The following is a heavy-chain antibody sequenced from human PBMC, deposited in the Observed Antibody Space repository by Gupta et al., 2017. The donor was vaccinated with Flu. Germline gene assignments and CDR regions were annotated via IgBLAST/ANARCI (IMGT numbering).Heavy chain of an antibody. V-gene: IGHV4-38-2*02. CDR1: RYSIRSGYY. CDR3: AREAGRYYDSSGAVGY. CDR2: IYHSGST. J-gene: IGHJ4*02. D-gene: IGHD3-22*01. Sequence: HVQLQESGPGLAQPSETLSLTRAVSRYSIRSGYYWGWIRQPPGKGLEWIGSIYHSGSTYYNPSLKSRVTISVDTSKNQFSLKLSSVTAADTAVYYCAREAGRYYDSSGAVGYWGQGTLVTVSS.